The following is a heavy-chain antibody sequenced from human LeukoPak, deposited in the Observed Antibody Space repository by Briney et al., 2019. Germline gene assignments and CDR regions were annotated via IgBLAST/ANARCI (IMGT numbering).Heavy chain of an antibody. J-gene: IGHJ3*02. CDR1: GFTFSSYE. V-gene: IGHV3-48*03. D-gene: IGHD5-12*01. CDR2: ISSSGSTI. CDR3: ARDGEYSGYEPEAFDI. Sequence: PGGSLRLSCAASGFTFSSYEMNWVRQAPGKGLEGVSYISSSGSTIYYADSVKGRFTISRDNAKNSLYLQMNSLRAEDTAVYYCARDGEYSGYEPEAFDIWGQGTMVTVSS.